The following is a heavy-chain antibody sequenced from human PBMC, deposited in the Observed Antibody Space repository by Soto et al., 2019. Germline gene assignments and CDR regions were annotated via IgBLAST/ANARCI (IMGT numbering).Heavy chain of an antibody. V-gene: IGHV1-3*04. CDR3: AREPLCGGRCYLNYFDP. CDR1: GYTFTYYP. CDR2: INIGNGNT. Sequence: ASVKVSCKASGYTFTYYPIHWVRQAPGQRLEWMGWINIGNGNTEYSQKFQGRVTMTIDTSASTAYMELSSLRFEDTAVYYCAREPLCGGRCYLNYFDPWGQGTLVTVSS. D-gene: IGHD2-15*01. J-gene: IGHJ5*02.